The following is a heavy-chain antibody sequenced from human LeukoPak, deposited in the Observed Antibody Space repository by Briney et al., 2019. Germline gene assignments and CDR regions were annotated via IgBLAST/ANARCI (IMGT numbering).Heavy chain of an antibody. V-gene: IGHV3-23*01. Sequence: GGPLRLYCAASRHTHCHYTMLCARQGPGKGPEWLAGISYSSGSIYYLDSVKGRFTISRDNSRNTLYLQMNSLRAEDTAVYYCAKDVLRLNYGYFDLWGRGTLVSVSS. CDR3: AKDVLRLNYGYFDL. J-gene: IGHJ2*01. D-gene: IGHD3-16*01. CDR1: RHTHCHYT. CDR2: ISYSSGSI.